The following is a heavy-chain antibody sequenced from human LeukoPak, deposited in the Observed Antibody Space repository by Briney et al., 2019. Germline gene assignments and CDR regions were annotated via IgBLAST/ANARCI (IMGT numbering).Heavy chain of an antibody. CDR1: GGSFSGYY. CDR3: ASADYYDSRSWAFDI. V-gene: IGHV4-34*01. Sequence: PSETLSLTCAVYGGSFSGYYWSWIRQAPGKELEWIREINHSGSTNYNPSLKSRVTISVDTSKNQFSLKLSSVTAADTAVYYCASADYYDSRSWAFDIWGQGTMVTVSS. J-gene: IGHJ3*02. CDR2: INHSGST. D-gene: IGHD3-22*01.